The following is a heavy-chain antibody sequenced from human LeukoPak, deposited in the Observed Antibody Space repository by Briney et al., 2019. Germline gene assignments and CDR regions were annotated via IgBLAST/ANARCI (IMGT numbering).Heavy chain of an antibody. Sequence: GGSLRLSCAASGFTFSSYAMSWVRQAPGKGLEWVSAISGSGGSTYYADSVKGRFTISRDNSKNTLYLQMNSLRAEDTAVYYCAKVPHYDFWSGPNDWGQGTLVTVSS. CDR3: AKVPHYDFWSGPND. J-gene: IGHJ4*02. D-gene: IGHD3-3*01. CDR1: GFTFSSYA. V-gene: IGHV3-23*01. CDR2: ISGSGGST.